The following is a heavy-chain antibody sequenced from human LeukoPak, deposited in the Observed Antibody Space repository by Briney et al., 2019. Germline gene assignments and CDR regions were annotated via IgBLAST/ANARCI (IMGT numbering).Heavy chain of an antibody. J-gene: IGHJ1*01. D-gene: IGHD3-22*01. CDR3: ATYSSLNRREFQF. CDR2: VSGSGGST. V-gene: IGHV3-23*01. Sequence: GGSLRLSCAGSGFIFDSYALTWVRQAPGKGLEWVATVSGSGGSTNYAASVKGRFIISRDNAKNSLYLQMNSLRAEDTAVYYCATYSSLNRREFQFWGQGTLLTVSS. CDR1: GFIFDSYA.